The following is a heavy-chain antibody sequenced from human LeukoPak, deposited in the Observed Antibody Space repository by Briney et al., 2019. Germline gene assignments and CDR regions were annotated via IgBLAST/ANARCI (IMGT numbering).Heavy chain of an antibody. D-gene: IGHD3-3*01. Sequence: PSETLSLTCTVSGGSISSYYWSWIRQPPGKGLEWIGYIYYSGSTNYNPSLKSRVTISVDTSKNQFSLKLSSVTAADTAVYYCARRGDYDFWSGYTEEYYFDYWGQGTLVTVSS. V-gene: IGHV4-59*01. CDR1: GGSISSYY. J-gene: IGHJ4*02. CDR2: IYYSGST. CDR3: ARRGDYDFWSGYTEEYYFDY.